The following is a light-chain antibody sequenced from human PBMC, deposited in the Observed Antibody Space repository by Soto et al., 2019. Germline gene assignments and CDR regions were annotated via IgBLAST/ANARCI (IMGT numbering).Light chain of an antibody. J-gene: IGKJ4*01. V-gene: IGKV3-20*01. Sequence: EIVVTQSPGTLSLSPGERATLSCRASQSISNDHLAWYQQKPGQAPRLLIYGTSNRATGGIADRFSGSGSGTDVTLTISRLEPEEFAGYYCQYYGSSVTFAGGTKGEIK. CDR1: QSISNDH. CDR3: QYYGSSVT. CDR2: GTS.